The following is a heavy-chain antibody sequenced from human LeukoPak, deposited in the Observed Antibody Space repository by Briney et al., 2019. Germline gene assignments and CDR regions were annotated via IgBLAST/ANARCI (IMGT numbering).Heavy chain of an antibody. CDR2: IYYTGST. CDR1: GGSISSYY. D-gene: IGHD1-26*01. Sequence: SETLSLTCTVSGGSISSYYWSWIRQPPGKGLEWIGYIYYTGSTNYNPSLKSRVTISVDTPKNQFSLKLSSVTAADTAVYYCARDRVGATPGYYYYGMDVWGQGTTVTVSS. CDR3: ARDRVGATPGYYYYGMDV. V-gene: IGHV4-59*01. J-gene: IGHJ6*02.